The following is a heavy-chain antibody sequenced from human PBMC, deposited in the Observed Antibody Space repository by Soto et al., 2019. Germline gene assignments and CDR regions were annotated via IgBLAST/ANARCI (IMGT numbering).Heavy chain of an antibody. D-gene: IGHD4-17*01. CDR1: GFTFSTYA. Sequence: QVRLVESGGGAVQPGDSLRLSCDASGFTFSTYALHWVRQAPGKGLEWVAFISYTGANQYYADSVKGRFTVSRDNSKNIEYLQMTRLKPEDSAVYYCASDAFLYGRAAYYDHWGQGTLVTVSS. CDR3: ASDAFLYGRAAYYDH. CDR2: ISYTGANQ. V-gene: IGHV3-30-3*01. J-gene: IGHJ4*02.